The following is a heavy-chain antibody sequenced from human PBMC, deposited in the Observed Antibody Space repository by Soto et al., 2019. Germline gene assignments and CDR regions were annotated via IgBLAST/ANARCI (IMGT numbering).Heavy chain of an antibody. Sequence: DVQLLESGGGLVQPGGSLRLSCAASGFTFSSFAMTWVRQAPGKGLEWVSGIGGSGGGTYNADSVEGRFIISRDNSKNTLYLQMNSLRAEDTAVYYCAKSVVHCRSTRCYATDWYFDLGGRGTLVTVTS. J-gene: IGHJ2*01. CDR1: GFTFSSFA. CDR2: IGGSGGGT. D-gene: IGHD2-2*01. CDR3: AKSVVHCRSTRCYATDWYFDL. V-gene: IGHV3-23*01.